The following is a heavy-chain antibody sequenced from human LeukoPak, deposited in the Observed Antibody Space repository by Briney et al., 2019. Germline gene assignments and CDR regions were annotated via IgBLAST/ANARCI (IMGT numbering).Heavy chain of an antibody. Sequence: SETLSLNCTVSTGSICSSSYYWGWIRQPPWRGLGWIASIYYSGSTYYTPSLKSRVTISVDTSKNQCSLKLISVSAADTAVYYGGRVLRGLEWFDYGGQGTLVTVSS. CDR3: GRVLRGLEWFDY. D-gene: IGHD3-3*01. CDR2: IYYSGST. V-gene: IGHV4-39*01. CDR1: TGSICSSSYY. J-gene: IGHJ4*02.